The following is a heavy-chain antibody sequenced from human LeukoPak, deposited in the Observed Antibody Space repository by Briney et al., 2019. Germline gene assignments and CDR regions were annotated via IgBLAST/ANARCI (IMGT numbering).Heavy chain of an antibody. CDR1: GFTFSDYW. Sequence: GGSLRLSCAASGFTFSDYWMHWVRQTPGKGLVWVSRINTDGSSTSYADFVKGRFTISRDNSKDSLYLQMNSLRTEDAALYYCARDRMGSYTHWGQGTLVTVSS. CDR2: INTDGSST. D-gene: IGHD1-26*01. V-gene: IGHV3-74*01. J-gene: IGHJ1*01. CDR3: ARDRMGSYTH.